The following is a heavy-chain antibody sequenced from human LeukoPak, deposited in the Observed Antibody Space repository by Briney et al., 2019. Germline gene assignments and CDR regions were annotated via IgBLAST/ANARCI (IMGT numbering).Heavy chain of an antibody. CDR3: ARVGAASDSSGKGQLPAHFDY. CDR2: ISSSSTYI. J-gene: IGHJ4*02. Sequence: PGGSLRLSCAASGFTSSTYSMNWVRQAPGKGLEWVSAISSSSTYIFYADSVKGRFTISRDNAKNSLYLQMNSLRAEDTALYYCARVGAASDSSGKGQLPAHFDYWGQGTLVTVSS. CDR1: GFTSSTYS. V-gene: IGHV3-21*01. D-gene: IGHD3-22*01.